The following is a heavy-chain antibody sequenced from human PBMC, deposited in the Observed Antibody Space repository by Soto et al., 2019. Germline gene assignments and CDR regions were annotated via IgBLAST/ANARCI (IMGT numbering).Heavy chain of an antibody. CDR3: ARGVDYDSRGYYFFF. V-gene: IGHV1-69*13. D-gene: IGHD3-22*01. CDR2: IVPMFGTA. J-gene: IGHJ4*02. CDR1: GGTFSRYA. Sequence: SVKVSCKASGGTFSRYALSWVRQAPGQGPEWMGGIVPMFGTANYAQKFQGRVTITADESTDTAYMQLSSLRSEDTAVYYCARGVDYDSRGYYFFFWGQGTLVTVSS.